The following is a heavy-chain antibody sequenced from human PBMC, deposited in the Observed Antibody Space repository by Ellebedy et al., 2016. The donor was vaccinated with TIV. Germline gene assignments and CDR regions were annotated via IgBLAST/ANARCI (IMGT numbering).Heavy chain of an antibody. Sequence: PGGSLRPSCAASGFTVSSNYMSWVRRAPGQGLGWVSVIYGGGNTEYAEHVEGRFTISSDNSKNTVYLQLNSLKAEDTAVYYCARARGWYGSDGMDVWGEGTTVTVSS. D-gene: IGHD6-19*01. J-gene: IGHJ6*04. CDR2: IYGGGNT. CDR3: ARARGWYGSDGMDV. CDR1: GFTVSSNY. V-gene: IGHV3-53*01.